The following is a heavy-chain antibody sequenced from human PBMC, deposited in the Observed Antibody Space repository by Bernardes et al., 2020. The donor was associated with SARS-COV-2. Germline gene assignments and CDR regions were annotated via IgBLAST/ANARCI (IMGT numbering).Heavy chain of an antibody. CDR3: ARDSSSWYGYYFDY. CDR1: GGSISSGSYY. J-gene: IGHJ4*02. V-gene: IGHV4-61*02. CDR2: IYTSGST. D-gene: IGHD6-13*01. Sequence: TLSLTCTVSGGSISSGSYYWSWIRQPAGKGLEWIGRIYTSGSTNYNPSLKSRVTISVDTSKNQFSLKLSSVTAADTAVYYCARDSSSWYGYYFDYWGQGTLVTVSS.